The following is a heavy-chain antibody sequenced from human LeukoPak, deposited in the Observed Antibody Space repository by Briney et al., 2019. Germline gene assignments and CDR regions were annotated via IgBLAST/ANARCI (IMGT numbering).Heavy chain of an antibody. V-gene: IGHV4-59*10. CDR2: IYTSGST. J-gene: IGHJ5*02. CDR1: GGSFSGYY. Sequence: SETLSLTCAVYGGSFSGYYWSWIRQPAGKGLEWIGRIYTSGSTNYNPSLKSRVTISVDTSKNQFSLKLSSVTAADTAVYYCARANTAMVNLDWFDPWGQGTLVTVSS. CDR3: ARANTAMVNLDWFDP. D-gene: IGHD5-18*01.